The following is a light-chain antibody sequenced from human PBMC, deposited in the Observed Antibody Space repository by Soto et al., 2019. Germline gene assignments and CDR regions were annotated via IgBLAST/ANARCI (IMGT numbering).Light chain of an antibody. CDR1: SSDVGGYNY. J-gene: IGLJ3*02. Sequence: QSVLTQPASVSGSPGQSITISCTGTSSDVGGYNYVSWYQQHPGKAPKLMIYEVSNRPSGVSNRFSGSKSGNTASLTISGLQAEDEADYYCSSYTSSSTRVFRGGTKLTVL. CDR2: EVS. V-gene: IGLV2-14*01. CDR3: SSYTSSSTRV.